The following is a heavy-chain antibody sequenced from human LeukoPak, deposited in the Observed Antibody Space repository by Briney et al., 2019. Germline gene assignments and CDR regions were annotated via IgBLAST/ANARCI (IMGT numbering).Heavy chain of an antibody. CDR3: AKGLKVTTCYFDY. V-gene: IGHV3-23*01. CDR1: GFTFSNYA. D-gene: IGHD4-17*01. CDR2: ISGSGGNT. J-gene: IGHJ4*02. Sequence: GGSLRLSCATSGFTFSNYAMSWVRQAPGKGLEWVSAISGSGGNTDYADSVKGRFTISRDNPENTLYLEMNRLRGEDTAVYYCAKGLKVTTCYFDYWGQGTLVTVSS.